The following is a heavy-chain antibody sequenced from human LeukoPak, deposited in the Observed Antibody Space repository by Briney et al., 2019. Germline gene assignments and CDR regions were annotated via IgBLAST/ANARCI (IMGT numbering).Heavy chain of an antibody. CDR1: GDSVSSNSAA. J-gene: IGHJ6*04. CDR2: TYYRSKWYN. CDR3: ARQYSSGWSYYYGLDV. V-gene: IGHV6-1*01. D-gene: IGHD6-13*01. Sequence: SQTLSLTCAISGDSVSSNSAAWNWIRQSPSRNLEWLGGTYYRSKWYNDYAVSVTSRKTINPDTSKNQFSLQLNSVTPEDTAVYYCARQYSSGWSYYYGLDVWGKGTTVTVSS.